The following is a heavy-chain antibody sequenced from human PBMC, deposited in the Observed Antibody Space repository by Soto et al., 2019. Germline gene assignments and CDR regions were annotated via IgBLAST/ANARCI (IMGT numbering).Heavy chain of an antibody. D-gene: IGHD4-17*01. CDR2: INHSGST. J-gene: IGHJ4*02. CDR1: GGSFSGYY. V-gene: IGHV4-34*01. CDR3: AREEFDYGDYAFDY. Sequence: PSETLSLTCAVYGGSFSGYYWSWIRQPPGKGLEWIGEINHSGSTNYNPSLKSRVTISVDTSKNQFSLKLSSVTAADTAVYYCAREEFDYGDYAFDYWGQGTLVTVSS.